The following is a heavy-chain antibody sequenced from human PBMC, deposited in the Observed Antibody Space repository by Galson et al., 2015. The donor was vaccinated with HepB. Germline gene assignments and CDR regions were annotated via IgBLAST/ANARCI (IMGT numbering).Heavy chain of an antibody. CDR1: GFTFSNFW. Sequence: SLRLSCAASGFTFSNFWMSWVRQAPGKGLEWIGNIKPDGTEKYYADSMKRRFTIYRDNARNSVYLQIYNVRADDTAVYYCTSTSMASPGHHWGQGTLVTVSS. V-gene: IGHV3-7*03. CDR3: TSTSMASPGHH. CDR2: IKPDGTEK. D-gene: IGHD6-13*01. J-gene: IGHJ4*02.